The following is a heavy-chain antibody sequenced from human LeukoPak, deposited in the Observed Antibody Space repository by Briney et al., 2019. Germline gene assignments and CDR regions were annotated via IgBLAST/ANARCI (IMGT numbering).Heavy chain of an antibody. D-gene: IGHD3-10*01. CDR3: AKDSEPVRGVIVSSYYGMDV. Sequence: GGSLRLSCAASGFTFSSYAMSWVRQAPGKGLEWVSAISGSGGSTYYADSVKGRFTISRDNSKNTLYLQMNSLRAEDTAVYYCAKDSEPVRGVIVSSYYGMDVWGQGTTVTVSS. CDR2: ISGSGGST. J-gene: IGHJ6*02. CDR1: GFTFSSYA. V-gene: IGHV3-23*01.